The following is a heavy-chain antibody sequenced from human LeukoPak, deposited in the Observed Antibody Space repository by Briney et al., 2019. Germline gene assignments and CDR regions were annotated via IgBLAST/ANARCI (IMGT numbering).Heavy chain of an antibody. J-gene: IGHJ4*02. CDR1: GYTFTGYY. CDR3: ASRASIAARAFDY. CDR2: INPNSGGT. Sequence: ASVKVSCKASGYTFTGYYMHWVRQAPGQGLEWMGWINPNSGGTNYAQKFQGRVTMTRDTSISTAYKELSRLRSDDTAVYYCASRASIAARAFDYWGQGTLVTVSS. V-gene: IGHV1-2*02. D-gene: IGHD6-6*01.